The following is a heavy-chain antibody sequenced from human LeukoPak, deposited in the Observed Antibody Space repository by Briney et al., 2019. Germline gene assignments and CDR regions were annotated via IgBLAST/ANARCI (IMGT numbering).Heavy chain of an antibody. V-gene: IGHV1-69*06. Sequence: GASVKVSCKASGYTFTSYAMHWVRQAPGQGLEWMGGIIPIFGTANYAQKFQGRVTITADKSTSTAYMELSSLRSEDTAVYYCARSKIVVVVAANRRGFGYWGQGTLVTVSS. CDR1: GYTFTSYA. D-gene: IGHD2-15*01. CDR3: ARSKIVVVVAANRRGFGY. J-gene: IGHJ4*02. CDR2: IIPIFGTA.